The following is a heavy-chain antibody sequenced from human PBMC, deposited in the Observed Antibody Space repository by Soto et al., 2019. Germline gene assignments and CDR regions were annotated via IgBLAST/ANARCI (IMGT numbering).Heavy chain of an antibody. D-gene: IGHD3-10*01. CDR1: GFTFSSYA. V-gene: IGHV3-23*01. Sequence: VQLLESGGGLVQPGGSLRLSCAASGFTFSSYAMNWVRQAPGKGLEWVSTISSSGGSTYYADSVKGRFTISRDNSKNTLYLQMNSLRADDTAVYYCAKAYYGSGSFSGFDYWGQGTLVTVSS. CDR2: ISSSGGST. CDR3: AKAYYGSGSFSGFDY. J-gene: IGHJ4*02.